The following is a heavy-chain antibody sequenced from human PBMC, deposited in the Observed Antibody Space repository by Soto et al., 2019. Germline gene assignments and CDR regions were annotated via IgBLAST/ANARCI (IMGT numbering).Heavy chain of an antibody. V-gene: IGHV4-59*01. Sequence: QVQLQESGPGLVKPSETLSLTCTVSGGSISSYYWSWIRQPPGKGLEWIGYIYYSGSTNYNPSLKSRVTISVDTSKNQFSLKLSSVTAADTAVYYCARDGGGGYGGLYYYYGMDVWGQGTTVTVSS. CDR3: ARDGGGGYGGLYYYYGMDV. D-gene: IGHD3-16*01. CDR1: GGSISSYY. CDR2: IYYSGST. J-gene: IGHJ6*02.